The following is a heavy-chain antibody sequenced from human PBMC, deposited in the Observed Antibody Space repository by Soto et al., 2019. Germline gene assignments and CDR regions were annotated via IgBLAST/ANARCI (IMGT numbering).Heavy chain of an antibody. V-gene: IGHV3-23*01. D-gene: IGHD3-10*01. CDR3: ARGSTDSYPGSRIFDF. CDR1: GLTFGSRS. J-gene: IGHJ4*02. Sequence: GALRLSCVASGLTFGSRSMSWVRQAPGGGLEWVSTITDTGGDTKYADSVRGRFTMSRDNSKKTLYLQMNSLRVEDSALYYCARGSTDSYPGSRIFDFWGRGTLVTVSS. CDR2: ITDTGGDT.